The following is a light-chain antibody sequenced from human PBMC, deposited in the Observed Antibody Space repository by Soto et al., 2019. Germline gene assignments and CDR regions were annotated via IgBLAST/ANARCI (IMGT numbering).Light chain of an antibody. J-gene: IGLJ1*01. CDR2: EVS. V-gene: IGLV2-14*01. CDR3: SSYTSSGTYV. Sequence: QSALTQPASVSGSPGQSITMSCTGTSSDVGGFNYVSWYQQHPGEAPKLMIFEVSNRPSGVSNRFSGSKSGNTASLTISGLQAEDEADYYCSSYTSSGTYVFGTGTKVTVL. CDR1: SSDVGGFNY.